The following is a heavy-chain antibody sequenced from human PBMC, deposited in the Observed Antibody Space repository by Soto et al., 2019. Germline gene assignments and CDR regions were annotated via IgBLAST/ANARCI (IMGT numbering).Heavy chain of an antibody. D-gene: IGHD3-3*01. J-gene: IGHJ6*02. CDR1: GYTFTGYY. CDR2: INPNSGGT. CDR3: AGGVDDFWKGYGMDV. V-gene: IGHV1-2*04. Sequence: ASVKVSCKASGYTFTGYYMHWVRQAPGQGLEWMGWINPNSGGTNYAQKFQGWVTMTRDTSISTAYMELSRLRSDDTAVYYCAGGVDDFWKGYGMDVWGQGTTVTVSS.